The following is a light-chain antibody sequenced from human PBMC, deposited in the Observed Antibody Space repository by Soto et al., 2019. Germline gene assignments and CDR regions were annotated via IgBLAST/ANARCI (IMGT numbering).Light chain of an antibody. CDR2: GAS. CDR3: QKYHNWPPQYT. J-gene: IGKJ2*01. Sequence: EIVMTQSPASLSVSPGDGATLSCRASQSVASNVAWYQQKPGQGPRLLIHGASTRAVGVPARFSGSGSGTAFTLPISSLQSEDFAVYYCQKYHNWPPQYTFGQGTKLQIK. CDR1: QSVASN. V-gene: IGKV3-15*01.